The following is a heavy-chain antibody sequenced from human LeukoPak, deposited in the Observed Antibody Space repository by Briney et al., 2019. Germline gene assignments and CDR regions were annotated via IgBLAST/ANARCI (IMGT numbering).Heavy chain of an antibody. J-gene: IGHJ5*02. CDR2: IIPIFGTA. CDR1: GGTFSSYA. D-gene: IGHD3-16*01. V-gene: IGHV1-69*13. Sequence: ASVKVSCKASGGTFSSYAISWVRQAPGQGLEWMGGIIPIFGTANYAQKFQGRVTITADESTSTAYMELSSQRAEDTAVYYCAREELGSSLGFDPWGQGTLVTVSS. CDR3: AREELGSSLGFDP.